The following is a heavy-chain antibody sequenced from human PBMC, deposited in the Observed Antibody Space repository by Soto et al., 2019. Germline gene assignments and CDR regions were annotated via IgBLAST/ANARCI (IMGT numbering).Heavy chain of an antibody. Sequence: SEILSLTCTVSGGSISSGGYYWSWIRQHPGKGLEWIGYIYYSGSTYYNPSLKSRVTISVDTSKNQFSLKLSSVTAADTAVYYCARETTVVTNDAFDIWGQGTMVTVSS. CDR3: ARETTVVTNDAFDI. CDR1: GGSISSGGYY. D-gene: IGHD4-17*01. CDR2: IYYSGST. V-gene: IGHV4-31*03. J-gene: IGHJ3*02.